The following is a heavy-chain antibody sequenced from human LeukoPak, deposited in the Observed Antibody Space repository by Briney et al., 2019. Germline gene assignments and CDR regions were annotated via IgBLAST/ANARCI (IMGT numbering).Heavy chain of an antibody. CDR2: IVAGGGST. D-gene: IGHD2-15*01. CDR3: AKGYCSDGYCGTDY. CDR1: GFTIRSYV. J-gene: IGHJ4*02. Sequence: GGSLRLSCAASGFTIRSYVMNWVRQAPGKGLEWVSSIVAGGGSTYYADSVKGRFTISRDNSKNTLYLQMNSLRVEDTAVYYCAKGYCSDGYCGTDYWGQGTLVNVSS. V-gene: IGHV3-23*01.